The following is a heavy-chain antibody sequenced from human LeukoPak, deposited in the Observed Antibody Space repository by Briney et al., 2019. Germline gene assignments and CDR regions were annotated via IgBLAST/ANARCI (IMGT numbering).Heavy chain of an antibody. J-gene: IGHJ4*02. CDR3: ASGLSNGFWSGYYTLDY. V-gene: IGHV1-69*01. CDR2: IIPIFGTA. Sequence: ASVKVSCKASGGTFSSYAISWVRQAPGQGLEWMGGIIPIFGTANYAQKFQGRVTITADESTSTAYMERSSLRSEDTAVYYCASGLSNGFWSGYYTLDYWGQGTLVTVSS. D-gene: IGHD3-3*01. CDR1: GGTFSSYA.